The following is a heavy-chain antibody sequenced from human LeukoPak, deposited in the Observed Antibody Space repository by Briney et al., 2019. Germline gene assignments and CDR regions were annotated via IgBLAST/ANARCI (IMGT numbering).Heavy chain of an antibody. CDR3: ARRKGDGYNSPFDY. Sequence: GESLKISCKGSGYSFSNYCIGWVRQMPGKGLEWMGNIYPAVSDTRYSPSFQGQVTISADKSITTAYLQWCSLRASDTAVYYCARRKGDGYNSPFDYWGQGTLVTVSS. CDR2: IYPAVSDT. V-gene: IGHV5-51*01. J-gene: IGHJ4*02. D-gene: IGHD5-24*01. CDR1: GYSFSNYC.